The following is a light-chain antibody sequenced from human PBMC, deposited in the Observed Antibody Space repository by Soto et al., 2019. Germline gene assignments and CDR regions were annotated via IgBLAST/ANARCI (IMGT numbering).Light chain of an antibody. Sequence: DIQMTQSPSTLSASVGDRVTMTCRAGQSISSWLAWYQQKPGKAPKLLIYKASSLESGVPSRFSGSGSGTEFTLTISSLQPDDFATYYCQQYNSYTYTFGQGTKVDIK. V-gene: IGKV1-5*03. CDR2: KAS. CDR1: QSISSW. J-gene: IGKJ2*01. CDR3: QQYNSYTYT.